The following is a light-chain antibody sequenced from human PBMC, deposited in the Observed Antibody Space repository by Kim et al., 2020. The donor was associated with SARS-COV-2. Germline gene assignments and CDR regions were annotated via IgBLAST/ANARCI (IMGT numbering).Light chain of an antibody. CDR1: QGISSY. J-gene: IGKJ2*03. Sequence: SASTGNRVTLTCRARQGISSYLAWYQQKPGKAPKLLIYAASTLQSGVPSRFSGSGSGTDFTLTISCLQSEDFATYYCQQYYSYPRSFGQGTKLEI. CDR2: AAS. CDR3: QQYYSYPRS. V-gene: IGKV1-8*01.